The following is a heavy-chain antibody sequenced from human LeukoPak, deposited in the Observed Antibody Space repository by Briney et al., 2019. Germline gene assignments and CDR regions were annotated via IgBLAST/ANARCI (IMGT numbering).Heavy chain of an antibody. D-gene: IGHD3-22*01. J-gene: IGHJ6*04. Sequence: GGSLRLSCAASGFIFSSYTMHWVRQAPGTGLEWVAVMSYDGSNEYYAESVKGRFTISRDNAKNSLYLQMNSLRAEDTAVYYCARGHSGYDSSGYYLVDVWGKGTTVTISS. V-gene: IGHV3-30*04. CDR3: ARGHSGYDSSGYYLVDV. CDR2: MSYDGSNE. CDR1: GFIFSSYT.